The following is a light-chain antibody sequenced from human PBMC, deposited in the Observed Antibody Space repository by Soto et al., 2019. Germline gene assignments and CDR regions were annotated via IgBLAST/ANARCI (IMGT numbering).Light chain of an antibody. J-gene: IGKJ4*01. CDR3: HQRSKWPLT. CDR2: DAS. V-gene: IGKV3-11*01. Sequence: EIVLTQSPATRSLSPGERATLSCRASQSVRSYLAWYQQKPGQAPRLLIYDASNRATDIPARFSGSGSGTDFTLTISSLDPEDSAVYYCHQRSKWPLTFGGGTKVDIK. CDR1: QSVRSY.